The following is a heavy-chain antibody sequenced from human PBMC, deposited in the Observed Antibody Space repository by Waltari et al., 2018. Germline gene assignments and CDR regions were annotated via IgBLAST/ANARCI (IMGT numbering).Heavy chain of an antibody. CDR1: GGSISSYY. V-gene: IGHV4-59*08. D-gene: IGHD1-26*01. Sequence: QVQLQESGPGLVKPSETLSLPCPVSGGSISSYYWSWLGQPPGKGLGWIGYIYYSGSTNYNPSLKSRVTISVDTSKNQFSLKLSSVTAADTAVYYCARLRELRLTSAFDIWGQGTMVTVSS. J-gene: IGHJ3*02. CDR2: IYYSGST. CDR3: ARLRELRLTSAFDI.